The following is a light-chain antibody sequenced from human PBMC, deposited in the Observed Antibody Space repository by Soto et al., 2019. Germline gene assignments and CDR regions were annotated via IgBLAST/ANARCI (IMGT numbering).Light chain of an antibody. J-gene: IGKJ4*01. CDR3: QQYGSSPALT. Sequence: EIVMSQSPATLSVSPGERATLSCRASQSVRNNLAWYQQRPGQAPRLLMYGASTRPSGIPARFTGGGSGTDFTLTITSLQSEDFAVYYCQQYGSSPALTLGGGTKVDIQ. CDR2: GAS. CDR1: QSVRNN. V-gene: IGKV3-15*01.